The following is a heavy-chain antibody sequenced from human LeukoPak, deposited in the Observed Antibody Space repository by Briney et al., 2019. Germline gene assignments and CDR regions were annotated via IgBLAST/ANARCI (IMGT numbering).Heavy chain of an antibody. D-gene: IGHD3-22*01. J-gene: IGHJ4*02. CDR1: GFTFSSYS. V-gene: IGHV3-21*01. Sequence: PGGSLRLSCAASGFTFSSYSMNWVRQAPGKGLEWVSSISRSSIYKYYADSMKGRFTISRDNAKNSVYLQVNSVRAEDTAVYYCARGRYDSSGYYALFDYWGRGTLVTVSS. CDR2: ISRSSIYK. CDR3: ARGRYDSSGYYALFDY.